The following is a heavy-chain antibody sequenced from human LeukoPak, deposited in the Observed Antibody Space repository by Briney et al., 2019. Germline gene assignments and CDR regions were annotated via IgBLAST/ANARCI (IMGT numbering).Heavy chain of an antibody. Sequence: SETLSLTCAVYGGSFSGYYWSWIRQPPGKGLEWIGCIYYSGSTNYNPSLKSRVTISVDTSKNQFSLKLSSVTAADTAVYYCARDKLWFGEEGFDPWGQGTLVTVSS. CDR3: ARDKLWFGEEGFDP. D-gene: IGHD3-10*01. V-gene: IGHV4-59*01. CDR1: GGSFSGYY. J-gene: IGHJ5*02. CDR2: IYYSGST.